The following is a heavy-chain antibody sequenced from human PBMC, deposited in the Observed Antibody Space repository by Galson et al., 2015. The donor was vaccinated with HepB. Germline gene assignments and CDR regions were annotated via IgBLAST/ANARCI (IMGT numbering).Heavy chain of an antibody. Sequence: LVKPTQTLTLTCTFSGFSLTTSGVRVGWIRQPPGKALEWVARIDWDDEKFYTPSLKTRLTISKDTSKNQVVLKMTNMDPVDTATYYCSRIRGWGDAFDMWAQGTRVTVSS. V-gene: IGHV2-70*04. CDR3: SRIRGWGDAFDM. CDR2: IDWDDEK. D-gene: IGHD6-19*01. CDR1: GFSLTTSGVR. J-gene: IGHJ3*02.